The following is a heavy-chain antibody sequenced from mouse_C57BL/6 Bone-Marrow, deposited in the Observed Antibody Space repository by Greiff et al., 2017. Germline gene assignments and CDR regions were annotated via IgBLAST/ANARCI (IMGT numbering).Heavy chain of an antibody. V-gene: IGHV1-76*01. Sequence: VQLQESGAELVRPGASVKLSCKASGYTFTDYYINWVKQRPGQGLEWIARIYPGSGNTYYNEKFKGKATLTAEKSSSTAYMQLSSLTSEDSAVYCCARAGRCPYYAMDYWGQGTSVTVSA. D-gene: IGHD6-1*01. J-gene: IGHJ4*01. CDR1: GYTFTDYY. CDR3: ARAGRCPYYAMDY. CDR2: IYPGSGNT.